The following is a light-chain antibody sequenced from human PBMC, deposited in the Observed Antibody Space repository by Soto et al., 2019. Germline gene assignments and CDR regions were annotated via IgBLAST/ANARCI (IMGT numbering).Light chain of an antibody. CDR1: SSDVGSYNL. CDR2: EGS. Sequence: QSALTQPASVSGSPGQSITISCTGTSSDVGSYNLVSWYQQHPGKAPKLMIYEGSKRPSGVSNRFSGSKSGNTASLTISGLQAEDEADYYCCSYAGPHVVFGGGTTLTVL. J-gene: IGLJ2*01. V-gene: IGLV2-23*01. CDR3: CSYAGPHVV.